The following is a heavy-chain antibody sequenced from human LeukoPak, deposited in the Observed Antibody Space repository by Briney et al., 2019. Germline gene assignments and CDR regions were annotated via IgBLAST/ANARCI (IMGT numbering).Heavy chain of an antibody. CDR1: GFTFSSSA. J-gene: IGHJ6*02. D-gene: IGHD2-15*01. CDR3: AKECSGGSCYSNSQYYYYGMDV. Sequence: GGSLRLSCAASGFTFSSSAMSWVRQAPGKGLEWVSAISGSGGSTYYADSVKGRFTVSRDNSKNTLYLQMNSLRAEDTAVFYCAKECSGGSCYSNSQYYYYGMDVWGQGTTVTVSS. CDR2: ISGSGGST. V-gene: IGHV3-23*01.